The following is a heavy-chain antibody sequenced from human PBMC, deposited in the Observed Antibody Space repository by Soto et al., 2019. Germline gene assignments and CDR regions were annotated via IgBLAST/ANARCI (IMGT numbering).Heavy chain of an antibody. J-gene: IGHJ4*02. CDR1: GFTFGDYA. Sequence: PGGSLRLSCTASGFTFGDYAMSWVRQAPGKGLEWVGFIRSKAYGGTTEYAASVKGRFTISRDDSKSIAYLQMNSLKTEDTAVYYCTSLGYCSSTSCDTIDYWGQGTLVTVSS. D-gene: IGHD2-2*01. CDR3: TSLGYCSSTSCDTIDY. V-gene: IGHV3-49*04. CDR2: IRSKAYGGTT.